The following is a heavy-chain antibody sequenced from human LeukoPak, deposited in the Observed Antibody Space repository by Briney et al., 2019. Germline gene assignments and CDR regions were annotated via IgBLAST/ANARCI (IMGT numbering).Heavy chain of an antibody. CDR2: IYYSGST. D-gene: IGHD5-24*01. CDR3: ARGLSRDGFFDY. J-gene: IGHJ4*02. CDR1: GGSISSGGYS. V-gene: IGHV4-30-4*07. Sequence: PSETLSLTCAVSGGSISSGGYSWSWIGQPPGKGLEWIGYIYYSGSTYYNPSLKGRVTISVDTSKNQFSLKLSSVTAADTAVYYCARGLSRDGFFDYWGQGTLVTVSS.